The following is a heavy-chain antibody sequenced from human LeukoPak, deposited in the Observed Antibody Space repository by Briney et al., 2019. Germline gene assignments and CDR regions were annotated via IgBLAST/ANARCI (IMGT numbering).Heavy chain of an antibody. Sequence: SETLSLTCAVSGGSISRSSYYWAWIRQPPGQGLEWVGTIYYGGSIYGDPSLKGRITISLDTSKNQFSLKLSSVTAADTAVYYCARAGWELLSASFDPWGQGTLVIVSS. V-gene: IGHV4-39*07. CDR3: ARAGWELLSASFDP. J-gene: IGHJ5*02. CDR1: GGSISRSSYY. CDR2: IYYGGSI. D-gene: IGHD1-26*01.